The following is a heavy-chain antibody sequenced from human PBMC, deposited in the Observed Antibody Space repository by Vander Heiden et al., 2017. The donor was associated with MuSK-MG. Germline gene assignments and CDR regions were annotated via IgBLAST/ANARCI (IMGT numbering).Heavy chain of an antibody. J-gene: IGHJ4*01. CDR3: TKDAEIDDSCYYFLGPFDD. D-gene: IGHD3-22*01. Sequence: QVHLVESGGGVVQPGRSLRLSCAASGIIFRNYRMHWVRQAPGKGLEWLAVIGDDGVNKRYADSVKGLFTISRDNSKNTVHLQMNSLRAEDTAVYYCTKDAEIDDSCYYFLGPFDDWFHGTLVTVS. CDR2: IGDDGVNK. V-gene: IGHV3-33*06. CDR1: GIIFRNYR.